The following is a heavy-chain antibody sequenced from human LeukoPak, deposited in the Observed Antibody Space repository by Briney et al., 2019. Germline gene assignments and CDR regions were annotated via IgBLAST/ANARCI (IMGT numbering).Heavy chain of an antibody. J-gene: IGHJ3*01. CDR3: ARGGLRSSGWYAAFDF. Sequence: ASVKVSCKASGYTFTGYYMHWVRQAPGQGLEWMGWINPNSGGTNFAQRFQGRVTMTRDTSISTAYMELSRLTSDDTAVYYCARGGLRSSGWYAAFDFWGQGQWSPSPQ. D-gene: IGHD6-19*01. CDR1: GYTFTGYY. CDR2: INPNSGGT. V-gene: IGHV1-2*02.